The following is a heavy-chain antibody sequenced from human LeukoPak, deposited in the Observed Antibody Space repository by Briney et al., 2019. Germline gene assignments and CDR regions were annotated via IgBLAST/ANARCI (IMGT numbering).Heavy chain of an antibody. CDR1: GFTFSSYA. V-gene: IGHV3-30*04. CDR2: ISHDGSNK. Sequence: GGSLRLSCAASGFTFSSYAMHWVRQAPGKGLEWVAVISHDGSNKYYADSVKGRFTISRDNSKNTLYLQMNSLRAEDTAVYYCARRTTLEGGYYFDYWGQGTLVTVSS. CDR3: ARRTTLEGGYYFDY. J-gene: IGHJ4*02. D-gene: IGHD3-16*01.